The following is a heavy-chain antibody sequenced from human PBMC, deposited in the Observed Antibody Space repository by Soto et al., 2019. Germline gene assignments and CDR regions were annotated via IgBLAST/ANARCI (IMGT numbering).Heavy chain of an antibody. D-gene: IGHD2-21*02. CDR2: ISYDGNDK. CDR1: GFTFSPYT. Sequence: QVQLVESGGGVVQPGRSLSLSCAASGFTFSPYTMHWVRQAPGKGLEWVAVISYDGNDKFYADSVKGRFTISRDNFKNTLYLQMNSLRPEDTAVYYCARGGGFCGGDCYKGGIDYWGQGTLVTVSS. CDR3: ARGGGFCGGDCYKGGIDY. V-gene: IGHV3-30-3*01. J-gene: IGHJ4*02.